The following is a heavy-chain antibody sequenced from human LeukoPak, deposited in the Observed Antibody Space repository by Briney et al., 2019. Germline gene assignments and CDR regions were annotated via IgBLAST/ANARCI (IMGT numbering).Heavy chain of an antibody. V-gene: IGHV3-48*01. CDR1: GFTFSSYS. CDR2: ISSSSSTI. J-gene: IGHJ4*02. D-gene: IGHD3-3*01. Sequence: GGSLRLSCAAPGFTFSSYSMNWVRQAPGKGLEWVSYISSSSSTIYYADSVKGRFTISRDNAKNSLYLQMNSLRAEDTAVYYCARFYDFWSGYYTGPRGLDYWCQGTLVTVSS. CDR3: ARFYDFWSGYYTGPRGLDY.